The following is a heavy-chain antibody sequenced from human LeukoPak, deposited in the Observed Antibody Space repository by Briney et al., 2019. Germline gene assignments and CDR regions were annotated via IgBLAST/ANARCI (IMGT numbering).Heavy chain of an antibody. J-gene: IGHJ4*01. Sequence: SETLSLTCTVSGGSISSGSYYWSWVRQPAGKGLERIGRIYTSGSTNYNPSLKSRVTISVDTSKNQFSLKLSSVTAADTAVYYCARVQYCGGDCYSGNFDYWGQGTLVTVSS. CDR1: GGSISSGSYY. CDR2: IYTSGST. D-gene: IGHD2-21*02. V-gene: IGHV4-61*02. CDR3: ARVQYCGGDCYSGNFDY.